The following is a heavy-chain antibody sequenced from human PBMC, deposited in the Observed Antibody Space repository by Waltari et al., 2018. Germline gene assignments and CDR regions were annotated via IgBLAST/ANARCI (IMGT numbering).Heavy chain of an antibody. J-gene: IGHJ4*02. CDR2: INYEGVT. CDR3: ARLVPTRSNSAGDY. Sequence: QLQLQESGPGLVKPSATPSLTCTVPGYSLSSHHFFWGWLCQPPGKGAEWIASINYEGVTYYKTSLESRLTMSIDRSKNQFSLNLKSVTAEDTAKYYCARLVPTRSNSAGDYWGQGTLVTVSS. CDR1: GYSLSSHHFF. D-gene: IGHD6-25*01. V-gene: IGHV4-39*01.